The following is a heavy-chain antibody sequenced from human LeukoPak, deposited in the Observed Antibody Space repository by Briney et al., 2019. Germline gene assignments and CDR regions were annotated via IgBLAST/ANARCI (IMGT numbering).Heavy chain of an antibody. J-gene: IGHJ4*02. Sequence: GGSLRLSCAASGFTFSSYWMHWVRQAPGKGLVWVSLISSDGSSTSYADSVQGRFTISRDNAKNMLYLQMNSLRAADTAVYYCASRFVQLEPTDYWGQGTLVTVSS. D-gene: IGHD1-1*01. CDR3: ASRFVQLEPTDY. V-gene: IGHV3-74*01. CDR2: ISSDGSST. CDR1: GFTFSSYW.